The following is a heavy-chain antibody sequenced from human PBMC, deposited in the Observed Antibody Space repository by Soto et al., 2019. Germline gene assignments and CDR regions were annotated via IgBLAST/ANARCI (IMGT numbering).Heavy chain of an antibody. D-gene: IGHD1-26*01. CDR3: ARDPTRERYFQH. Sequence: ASVKVSCKASGFTFTSYYMHWVRQAPGQGLEWMGIINPSGGSTSYAQKFQGRVTMTRDTSTSTVYMELSSLRSEDTAVYYCARDPTRERYFQHWGQGTLVTVSS. CDR2: INPSGGST. V-gene: IGHV1-46*01. J-gene: IGHJ1*01. CDR1: GFTFTSYY.